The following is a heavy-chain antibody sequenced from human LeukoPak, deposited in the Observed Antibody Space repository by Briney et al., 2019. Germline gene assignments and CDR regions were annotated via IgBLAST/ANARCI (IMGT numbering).Heavy chain of an antibody. CDR1: GYTFTSYY. CDR2: INPSGGST. D-gene: IGHD3-22*01. J-gene: IGHJ4*02. V-gene: IGHV1-46*01. CDR3: AREYSLGFNWNYGYYDSSGYQYYFDY. Sequence: GASVKVSCKASGYTFTSYYMHWVRQAPGQGLEWMGIINPSGGSTSYAQKFQGRVTMTRDMSTSTVYMELSSLRSEDTAVYYCAREYSLGFNWNYGYYDSSGYQYYFDYWGQGTLVTVPS.